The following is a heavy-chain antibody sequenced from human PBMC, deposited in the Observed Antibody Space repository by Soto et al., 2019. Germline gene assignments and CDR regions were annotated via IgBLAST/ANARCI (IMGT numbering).Heavy chain of an antibody. CDR2: IIPILGIA. D-gene: IGHD2-8*02. V-gene: IGHV1-69*02. CDR1: GGTFSSYT. Sequence: QVQLVQSGAEVKKPGSSVKVSCKASGGTFSSYTISWVRQAPGQGLEWMGRIIPILGIANYAQKFQGRVTITADKSTSTAYMELSSLRSEDTAVYYCARVRAGGNGNWFDPWGQGTLITVSS. J-gene: IGHJ5*02. CDR3: ARVRAGGNGNWFDP.